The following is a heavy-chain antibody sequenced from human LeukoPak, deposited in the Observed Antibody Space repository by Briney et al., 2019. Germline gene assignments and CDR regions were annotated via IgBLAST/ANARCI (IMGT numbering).Heavy chain of an antibody. J-gene: IGHJ5*02. V-gene: IGHV4-39*07. Sequence: SETLSLTCTVSGGSIINSGYYWGWIRQPPGKGLEWIGSVYYSGNTYYNPSLKSRVTISVDTSKNQFSLKLSSVTAADTAVYYCAREILRGTIIPFDPWGQGTLVTVSS. D-gene: IGHD3-16*01. CDR3: AREILRGTIIPFDP. CDR1: GGSIINSGYY. CDR2: VYYSGNT.